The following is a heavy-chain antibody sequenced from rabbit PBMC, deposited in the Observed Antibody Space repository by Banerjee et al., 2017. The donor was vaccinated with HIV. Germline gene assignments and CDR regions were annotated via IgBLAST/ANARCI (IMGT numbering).Heavy chain of an antibody. CDR3: GRDRDGDAGYGSLAL. V-gene: IGHV1S45*01. CDR1: GFSFSSSYY. J-gene: IGHJ3*01. Sequence: QEQLEESGGDLVQPEGSLTLTCTASGFSFSSSYYMCWVRQAPGKGLEWSACIYTGSSGTTYYASWAKGRFTISKTSSTTVTLQMTSLTAADTATYFCGRDRDGDAGYGSLALWGQGTLVTVS. CDR2: IYTGSSGTT. D-gene: IGHD6-1*01.